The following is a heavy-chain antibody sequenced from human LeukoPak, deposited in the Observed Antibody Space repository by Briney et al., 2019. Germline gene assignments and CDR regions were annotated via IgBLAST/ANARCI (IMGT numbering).Heavy chain of an antibody. V-gene: IGHV3-21*01. Sequence: GGSLRLSCAASGFTCSSYSMNWVRQAPGKGLEWVSSISSSTTYIYYADSVKGRFTISRDNAKNSLYLQMNSLRAEDTAVYYCARARYCSSTNCYEHDYWGQGTQVTVSS. CDR2: ISSSTTYI. CDR3: ARARYCSSTNCYEHDY. D-gene: IGHD2-2*01. J-gene: IGHJ4*02. CDR1: GFTCSSYS.